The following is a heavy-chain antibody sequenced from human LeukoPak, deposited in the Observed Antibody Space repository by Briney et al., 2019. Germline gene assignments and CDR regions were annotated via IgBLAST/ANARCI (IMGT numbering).Heavy chain of an antibody. CDR2: IYYSGST. CDR1: GGSISSYY. V-gene: IGHV4-59*12. Sequence: PSETLSLTCTVSGGSISSYYWSWIRQPPGKGLEWVGYIYYSGSTNYNPSLKSRVTISVDTSKNQFSLKLSSVTAADTAVYYCARGSFVVVTANPAFDYWGQGSLVTVSS. CDR3: ARGSFVVVTANPAFDY. D-gene: IGHD2-21*02. J-gene: IGHJ4*02.